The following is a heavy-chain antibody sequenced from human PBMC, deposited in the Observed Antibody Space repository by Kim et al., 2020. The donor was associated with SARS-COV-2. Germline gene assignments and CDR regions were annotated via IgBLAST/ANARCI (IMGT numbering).Heavy chain of an antibody. D-gene: IGHD3-16*01. Sequence: GGSLRLSCAASGFTFSTYAMAWLRQAPGKGLDWVSTIGAGGATTYYADSVKGRFTISRDNSKNTLHLQMNSLAAEDTAIYYCTKGNNDWGGGIASTLECWGQGTPVTVSS. CDR2: IGAGGATT. CDR1: GFTFSTYA. CDR3: TKGNNDWGGGIASTLEC. V-gene: IGHV3-23*01. J-gene: IGHJ4*02.